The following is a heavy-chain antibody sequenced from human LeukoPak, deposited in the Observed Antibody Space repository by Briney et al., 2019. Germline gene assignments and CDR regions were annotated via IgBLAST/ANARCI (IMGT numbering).Heavy chain of an antibody. J-gene: IGHJ4*02. CDR1: GGTFSSYT. Sequence: SVKVSCKASGGTFSSYTISWVRQAPGQGLEWMGRIIPILGIANYAQKFQGRVTITADKSTSTAYMELGSLRSEDTAVYYCARDWSGYCSSTSCFHYYFDYWGQGTLVTVSS. CDR3: ARDWSGYCSSTSCFHYYFDY. CDR2: IIPILGIA. V-gene: IGHV1-69*04. D-gene: IGHD2-2*03.